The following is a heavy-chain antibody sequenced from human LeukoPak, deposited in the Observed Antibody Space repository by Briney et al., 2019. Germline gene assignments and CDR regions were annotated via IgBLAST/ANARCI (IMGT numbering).Heavy chain of an antibody. Sequence: PGGSLRLSCAASGFTFSDYYMTWMRQAPGKGLEWVSYISSRSSHTNYADSVTGRFTISRDNAKNSLNLHMSSLRVEDTAVYYCARGLRSGADWFDAWGQGTLVRVFS. CDR3: ARGLRSGADWFDA. CDR1: GFTFSDYY. J-gene: IGHJ5*02. D-gene: IGHD4-17*01. V-gene: IGHV3-11*05. CDR2: ISSRSSHT.